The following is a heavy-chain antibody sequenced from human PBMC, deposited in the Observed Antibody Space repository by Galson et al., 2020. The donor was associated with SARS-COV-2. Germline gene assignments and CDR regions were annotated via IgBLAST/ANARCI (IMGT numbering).Heavy chain of an antibody. V-gene: IGHV1-18*01. CDR2: ISAYNGNT. Sequence: ASVKVSCKASGYTFTSYGISWVRQAPGQGLKWMGWISAYNGNTNYAQKLQGRVTMTTDTSTSTAYMELRSLRSDDTAVYYCARVGGDQNYDFWSGYSDFFDYWGQGTLVTVSS. J-gene: IGHJ4*02. CDR1: GYTFTSYG. D-gene: IGHD3-3*01. CDR3: ARVGGDQNYDFWSGYSDFFDY.